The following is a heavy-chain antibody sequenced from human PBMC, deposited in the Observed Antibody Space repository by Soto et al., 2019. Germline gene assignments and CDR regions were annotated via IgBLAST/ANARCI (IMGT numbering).Heavy chain of an antibody. J-gene: IGHJ5*02. CDR1: GGSVSSGAFY. Sequence: SETLSLTCTVSGGSVSSGAFYWSWIRQHPGKGLEWIGYIHYTGGTYYNPSLKSRITMTRDTSISTAYMELSRLRSDDTAVYYCARGGPWIQLWFTSNWFDPWGQGTLVTVSS. CDR3: ARGGPWIQLWFTSNWFDP. CDR2: IHYTGGT. V-gene: IGHV4-31*03. D-gene: IGHD5-18*01.